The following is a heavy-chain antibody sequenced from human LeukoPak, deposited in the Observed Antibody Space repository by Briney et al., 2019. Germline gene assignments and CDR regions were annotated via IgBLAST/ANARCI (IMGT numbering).Heavy chain of an antibody. Sequence: SETLSLTCTVSGYSISSGYYWGWIRQPPGKGLEWIGYIYYSGSTNYNPSLKSRVTISVDTSKNQFSLKLSSVTAADTAVYYCARRPDYGDYDYWGQGTLVTVSS. CDR1: GYSISSGYY. J-gene: IGHJ4*02. V-gene: IGHV4-38-2*02. CDR3: ARRPDYGDYDY. D-gene: IGHD4-17*01. CDR2: IYYSGST.